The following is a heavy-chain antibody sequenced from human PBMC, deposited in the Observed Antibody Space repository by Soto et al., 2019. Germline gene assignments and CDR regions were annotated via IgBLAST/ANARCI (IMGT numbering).Heavy chain of an antibody. D-gene: IGHD2-15*01. V-gene: IGHV3-23*01. CDR3: AKDNSLHWFDP. Sequence: LRLSCATSGFTFSSYAMTWVRQAPGKGLEWVSTFNGNGGLTYYADSVKGRFTISRDNSKNTLYLQMDSLRAEDTAIYYCAKDNSLHWFDPWGQGTLVTVSS. CDR2: FNGNGGLT. CDR1: GFTFSSYA. J-gene: IGHJ5*02.